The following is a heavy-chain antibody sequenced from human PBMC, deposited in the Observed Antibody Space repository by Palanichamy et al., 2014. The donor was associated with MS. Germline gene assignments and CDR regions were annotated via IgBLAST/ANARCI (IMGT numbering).Heavy chain of an antibody. J-gene: IGHJ4*02. CDR2: IKSRSDGGAT. V-gene: IGHV3-15*01. CDR3: ATKAGAIYDWSYGTYDF. Sequence: EVQLVQSGGGLVXPGGSLRLSCEVSGLTFTNAWMSWVRRAPGKGLEWVGRIKSRSDGGATDYAAPVEDRFTISRDDSRDTVYLRMNSLKTEDSAVYFCATKAGAIYDWSYGTYDFWGQGTPVTVSS. D-gene: IGHD1-7*01. CDR1: GLTFTNAW.